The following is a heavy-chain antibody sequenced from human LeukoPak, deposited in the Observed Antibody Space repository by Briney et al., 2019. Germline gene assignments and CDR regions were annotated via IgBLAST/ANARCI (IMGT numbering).Heavy chain of an antibody. CDR2: ISGSGGST. CDR3: AKSGDIVVVVAATYDY. J-gene: IGHJ4*02. D-gene: IGHD2-15*01. CDR1: GFTFSSYA. Sequence: GGSLRLSCAASGFTFSSYAMSWVRQAPGKGLEWVSAISGSGGSTYYADSVKGRFTISRDNSKNTLYLQMNSLRAEDTAVYYCAKSGDIVVVVAATYDYWGQGTLVTVS. V-gene: IGHV3-23*01.